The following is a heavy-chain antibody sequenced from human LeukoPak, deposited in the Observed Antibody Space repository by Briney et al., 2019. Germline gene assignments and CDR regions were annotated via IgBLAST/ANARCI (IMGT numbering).Heavy chain of an antibody. CDR2: INSDGSRT. V-gene: IGHV3-74*01. CDR1: GFTFSSYW. Sequence: GGSLRLSCAASGFTFSSYWMHWVRQAPGKGGVWVSRINSDGSRTIYADSVKGGFTISRDNAKNTLHLQMNSLRGEDTAVYYCARDADYGDWGGIDPWGQGTLVTVSS. D-gene: IGHD4-17*01. J-gene: IGHJ5*02. CDR3: ARDADYGDWGGIDP.